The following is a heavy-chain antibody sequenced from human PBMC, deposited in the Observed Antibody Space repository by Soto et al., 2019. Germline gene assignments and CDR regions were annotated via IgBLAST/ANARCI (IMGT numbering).Heavy chain of an antibody. J-gene: IGHJ6*02. CDR1: GVSFSGYY. Sequence: ETLSLTCAVYGVSFSGYYWSWIRQPPGKGLEWIGEINHSGSNNYNPSLKSRVTISVDTSKNQFSLQLSSVLAADTAVYYCASWYYYDSSGYRRGMDVWGQGTTVTVSS. CDR2: INHSGSN. D-gene: IGHD3-22*01. V-gene: IGHV4-34*01. CDR3: ASWYYYDSSGYRRGMDV.